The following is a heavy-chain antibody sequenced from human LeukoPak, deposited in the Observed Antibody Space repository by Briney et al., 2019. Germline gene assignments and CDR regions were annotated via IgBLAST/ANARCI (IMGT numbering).Heavy chain of an antibody. CDR3: ARERTSYDILTGYYPPLFDY. Sequence: GGSLRLSCAASGFTFSDYYMSWIRQAPGKGLEWVSYISSSSSYTNYADSVKGRFTISRDNAKNSLYLQMNSLRAEDTAVYYCARERTSYDILTGYYPPLFDYWGQGTLVTVSS. CDR1: GFTFSDYY. CDR2: ISSSSSYT. V-gene: IGHV3-11*05. D-gene: IGHD3-9*01. J-gene: IGHJ4*02.